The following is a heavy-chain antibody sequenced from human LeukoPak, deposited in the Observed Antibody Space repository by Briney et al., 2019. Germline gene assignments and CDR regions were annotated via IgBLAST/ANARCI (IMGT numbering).Heavy chain of an antibody. V-gene: IGHV3-33*06. CDR1: GFNLRTYA. D-gene: IGHD3-3*01. CDR3: AKGALEWTYYFDY. Sequence: GRSLRLSCAASGFNLRTYAMHWVRQAPGKGLEWVAVIWYDGSNKYYADSVKGRFTISRDNSKSTLYLQMSSLRAEDTAVYYCAKGALEWTYYFDYWGQGTLVTVSS. CDR2: IWYDGSNK. J-gene: IGHJ4*02.